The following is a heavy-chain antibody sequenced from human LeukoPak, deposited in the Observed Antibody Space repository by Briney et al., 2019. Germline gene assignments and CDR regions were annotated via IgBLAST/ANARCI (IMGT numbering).Heavy chain of an antibody. D-gene: IGHD3-10*01. CDR2: INHNGST. CDR3: ARGTTMVRGVITTPKTFDY. CDR1: GGSISSYY. J-gene: IGHJ4*02. V-gene: IGHV4-34*01. Sequence: PSETLSLTCTVSGGSISSYYWSWIRQPPGKGLEWIGEINHNGSTNYNPSLKSRVTISVDTSKNQFSLKLSSVTAADTAVYYCARGTTMVRGVITTPKTFDYWGQGTLVTVSS.